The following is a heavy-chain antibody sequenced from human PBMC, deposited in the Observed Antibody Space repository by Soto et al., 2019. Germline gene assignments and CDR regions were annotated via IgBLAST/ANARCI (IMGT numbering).Heavy chain of an antibody. Sequence: VQMVESGGGLVKPGMSLRLSCAASGFRFDDFAMHWVRQGQGKGLEWVSGISWNSGDKDYRDSVKGRFVISRDNDKNSLDLQMNSLRPEDTAVYYCVRGRGPMNRGYFFSWGRGTLVIVSP. J-gene: IGHJ4*02. CDR2: ISWNSGDK. V-gene: IGHV3-9*01. CDR3: VRGRGPMNRGYFFS. CDR1: GFRFDDFA. D-gene: IGHD2-21*01.